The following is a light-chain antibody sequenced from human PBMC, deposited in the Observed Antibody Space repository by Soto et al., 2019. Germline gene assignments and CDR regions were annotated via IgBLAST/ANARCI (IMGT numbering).Light chain of an antibody. V-gene: IGLV1-40*01. J-gene: IGLJ2*01. CDR1: RSNIGAGHD. Sequence: QPVLTQPPSVSGAPGQGVAISCTGSRSNIGAGHDVQWYQQLPGTAPKLLIYGNNNRPSGVPDRFSGSKSGASASLAITGLQAEDEADYYCHSYDSSLTAVVFGGGTKVTVL. CDR3: HSYDSSLTAVV. CDR2: GNN.